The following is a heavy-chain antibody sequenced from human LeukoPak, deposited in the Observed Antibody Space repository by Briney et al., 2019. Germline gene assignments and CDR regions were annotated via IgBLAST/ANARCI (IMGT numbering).Heavy chain of an antibody. D-gene: IGHD3-16*02. CDR2: IKSKTDGGTT. Sequence: GGSLRLSCAASGFTFSNAWMSWVRQAPGKGLEWVGRIKSKTDGGTTDYAAPVKGRFTISRDDSKNTLYLQMHSLKTEDTAVFYCTTGGSSLAGYYVWGSYRYGGGDYFDYWGQGTLVTVSS. CDR1: GFTFSNAW. J-gene: IGHJ4*02. CDR3: TTGGSSLAGYYVWGSYRYGGGDYFDY. V-gene: IGHV3-15*01.